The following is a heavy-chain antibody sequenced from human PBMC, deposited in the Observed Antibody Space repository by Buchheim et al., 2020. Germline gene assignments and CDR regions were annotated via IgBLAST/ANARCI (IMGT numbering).Heavy chain of an antibody. CDR3: ARAPGITMVQGVIYYGMDV. D-gene: IGHD3-10*01. Sequence: QVQLQESGPGLVKPSETLSLTCTVSGGSISSYYWSWIRQPPGKGLEWIGYIYYSGSTNYNPSLKSRVTISVDTSKNPFSLKLSSVTAADTAVYYCARAPGITMVQGVIYYGMDVWGQGTT. V-gene: IGHV4-59*01. J-gene: IGHJ6*02. CDR2: IYYSGST. CDR1: GGSISSYY.